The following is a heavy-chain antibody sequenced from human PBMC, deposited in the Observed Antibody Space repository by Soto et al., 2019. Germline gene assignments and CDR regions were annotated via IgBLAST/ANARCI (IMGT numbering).Heavy chain of an antibody. V-gene: IGHV4-34*01. CDR2: INHSGST. CDR3: ARGLDIVVVVAARGPPHFPNWFDP. Sequence: PSETLSLTCAVYGGSFSGYYWSWIRQPPGKGLEWIGEINHSGSTNYNPSLKSRVTISVDTSKNQFSLKLSSVTAADTAVYYCARGLDIVVVVAARGPPHFPNWFDPWGQGTLVTVSS. CDR1: GGSFSGYY. D-gene: IGHD2-15*01. J-gene: IGHJ5*02.